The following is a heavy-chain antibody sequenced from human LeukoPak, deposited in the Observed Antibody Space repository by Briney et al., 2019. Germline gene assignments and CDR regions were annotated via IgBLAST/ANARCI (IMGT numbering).Heavy chain of an antibody. V-gene: IGHV6-1*01. D-gene: IGHD2-15*01. Sequence: SQTLSLTCAISGGSVSSNSAAWNWIRQSPSRGLEWLGRTYYRSKWYNYYAVSVKSRITINPDTSKTQLFLQLNSVTPEATAVYYCARVRGYCSGGSCYTRRSWYFDLWGRGTLVTVSS. CDR3: ARVRGYCSGGSCYTRRSWYFDL. CDR2: TYYRSKWYN. J-gene: IGHJ2*01. CDR1: GGSVSSNSAA.